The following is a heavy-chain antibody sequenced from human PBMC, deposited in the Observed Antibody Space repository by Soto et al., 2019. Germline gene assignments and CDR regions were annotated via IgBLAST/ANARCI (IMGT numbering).Heavy chain of an antibody. CDR3: AKDADGYNYEALYYFDY. D-gene: IGHD5-12*01. CDR2: ISGSGGST. CDR1: GFTFSSYA. V-gene: IGHV3-23*01. J-gene: IGHJ4*02. Sequence: EVQLLESGGGLVQPGGSLRLSCAASGFTFSSYAMSWVRQAPGKGLEWVSAISGSGGSTYYADSVKGRFTISRDNSKNTLYLQMNSLRAEDTAVYYCAKDADGYNYEALYYFDYWGQGTLVTVSS.